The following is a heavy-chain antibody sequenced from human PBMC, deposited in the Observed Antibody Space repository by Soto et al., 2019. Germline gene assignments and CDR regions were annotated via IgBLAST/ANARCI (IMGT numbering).Heavy chain of an antibody. CDR3: ASASRDYYYGMDV. CDR1: GGSVSSGSYY. V-gene: IGHV4-61*01. CDR2: IYYSGST. D-gene: IGHD2-2*01. Sequence: SETLSLTCTVSGGSVSSGSYYWSWIRQPPGKGLEWIGYIYYSGSTNYNPSLKSRVTISVDTSKNQFSLKLSSVTAADTAVYYCASASRDYYYGMDVWGQGTTVTVSS. J-gene: IGHJ6*02.